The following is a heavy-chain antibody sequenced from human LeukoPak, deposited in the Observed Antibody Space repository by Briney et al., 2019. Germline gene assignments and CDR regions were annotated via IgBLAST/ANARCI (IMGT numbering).Heavy chain of an antibody. Sequence: GESLQISCKGSGYSFTSYWIGWVRQMPGKGLEWMGIIYPGDSDTRYSPSFQGQVTISADKSISTAYLQWSSLKASDTAMYYCARQKSGSGNDYYGMDVWGQGTTVTVSS. J-gene: IGHJ6*02. V-gene: IGHV5-51*01. CDR3: ARQKSGSGNDYYGMDV. CDR2: IYPGDSDT. D-gene: IGHD3-10*01. CDR1: GYSFTSYW.